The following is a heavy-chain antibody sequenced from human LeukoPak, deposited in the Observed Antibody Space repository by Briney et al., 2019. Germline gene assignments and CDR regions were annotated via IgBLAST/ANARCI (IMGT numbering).Heavy chain of an antibody. CDR3: AREPRGRDDAFDI. CDR1: GFTFSTYW. Sequence: GGSLRLSCAASGFTFSTYWMAWVRQAPGRGLEWVANIQQNGGEKNYMDSVKGRFTISRDNTKNSLYLQMSSLRAEDTAVYYCAREPRGRDDAFDIWGQGTMVTVSS. CDR2: IQQNGGEK. J-gene: IGHJ3*02. V-gene: IGHV3-7*03. D-gene: IGHD1-26*01.